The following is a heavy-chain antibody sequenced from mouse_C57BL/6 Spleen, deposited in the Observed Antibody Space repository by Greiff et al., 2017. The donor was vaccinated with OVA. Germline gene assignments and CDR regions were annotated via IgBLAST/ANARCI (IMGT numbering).Heavy chain of an antibody. D-gene: IGHD2-3*01. V-gene: IGHV6-3*01. Sequence: EVKLMESGGGLVQPGGSMKLSCVASGFTFSNYWMNWVRQSPEQGLEWVAQIRLKSDNYATHYAESVKGRFTISRDDSKSSFYLQMNNLRAEDTGIYYCTFYDGYFAWFAYWGQGTLVTVSA. J-gene: IGHJ3*01. CDR1: GFTFSNYW. CDR3: TFYDGYFAWFAY. CDR2: IRLKSDNYAT.